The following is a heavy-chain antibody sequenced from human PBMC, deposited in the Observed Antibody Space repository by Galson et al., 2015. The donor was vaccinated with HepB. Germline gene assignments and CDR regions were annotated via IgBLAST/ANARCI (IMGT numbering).Heavy chain of an antibody. CDR3: AKDVARAYDFWSGYYMGVGAFDI. Sequence: SLRLSCAASGFTFSSYAMGWVRQAPGKGLEWVSAISGSGGSTYYADSVRGRFTISRDNSKNTLYLQMNSLRAEDTAVYYCAKDVARAYDFWSGYYMGVGAFDIWGQGTMVTVSS. CDR2: ISGSGGST. D-gene: IGHD3-3*01. V-gene: IGHV3-23*01. J-gene: IGHJ3*02. CDR1: GFTFSSYA.